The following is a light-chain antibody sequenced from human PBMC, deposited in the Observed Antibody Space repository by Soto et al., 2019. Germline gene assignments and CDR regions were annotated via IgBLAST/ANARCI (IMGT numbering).Light chain of an antibody. J-gene: IGKJ1*01. CDR3: MQGTHWPWT. Sequence: DVVMTQSPLSLPVTLGQPASISCTSSQSHIHSDGSTYLSWFQQRPGQSPRRLIYEVSDRYSGVTNRLSGSGSGTDFTLKISRVAVEDVGVYYCMQGTHWPWTFGQGTEVEIK. V-gene: IGKV2-30*02. CDR2: EVS. CDR1: QSHIHSDGSTY.